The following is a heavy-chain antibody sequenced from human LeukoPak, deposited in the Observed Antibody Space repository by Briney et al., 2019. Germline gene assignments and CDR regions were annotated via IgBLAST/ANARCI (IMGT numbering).Heavy chain of an antibody. CDR3: ARGWTVAAKGYYYYYGMDV. CDR1: GYTFTSYD. D-gene: IGHD2-15*01. CDR2: MNPNSGNT. J-gene: IGHJ6*02. Sequence: ASVKVSCKASGYTFTSYDINWVRQATGQGLEWMGWMNPNSGNTGYAQKFQGRVTMTRNTSISTAYMELSRLRSEDTAVYYCARGWTVAAKGYYYYYGMDVWGQGTTVTVSS. V-gene: IGHV1-8*01.